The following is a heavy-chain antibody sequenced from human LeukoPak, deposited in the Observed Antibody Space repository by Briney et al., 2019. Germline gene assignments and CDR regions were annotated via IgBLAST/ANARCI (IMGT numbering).Heavy chain of an antibody. J-gene: IGHJ4*02. V-gene: IGHV3-33*01. CDR2: IWYDGSDK. Sequence: GGSLRLSCAASGFTFSSYGMHWVRQAPGKGLEWVAVIWYDGSDKYYADSVKGRFTISRDNSENTLYLQMNSLRAEGTAVYYCARETSGSLGDYWGQGTLVTVSS. CDR3: ARETSGSLGDY. D-gene: IGHD1-26*01. CDR1: GFTFSSYG.